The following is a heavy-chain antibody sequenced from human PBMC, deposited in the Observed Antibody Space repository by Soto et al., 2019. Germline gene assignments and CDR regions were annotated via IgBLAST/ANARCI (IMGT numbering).Heavy chain of an antibody. Sequence: SETLSLTCTVSGGSISSYYWSWIRQPPGKGLEWIGYIYYSGSTNYNPSLKSRVTISVDTSKNQFSLKLSSVTAADTAVYYCARDPGYCSGGSCYSAFDYWGQGTLVTVSS. J-gene: IGHJ4*02. D-gene: IGHD2-15*01. CDR1: GGSISSYY. CDR3: ARDPGYCSGGSCYSAFDY. CDR2: IYYSGST. V-gene: IGHV4-59*01.